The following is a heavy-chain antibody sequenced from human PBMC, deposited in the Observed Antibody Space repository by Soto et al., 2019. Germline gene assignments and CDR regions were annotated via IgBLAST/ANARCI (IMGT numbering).Heavy chain of an antibody. CDR2: VYHTGDT. D-gene: IGHD2-21*02. CDR1: GGTVASSHW. V-gene: IGHV4-4*02. Sequence: QVQLQESGPRLVKPSGSLSLTCGVSGGTVASSHWWSWVRQSPGGGLEWIGNVYHTGDTNLNPSLQSRVTISVDKPNNQFSLRLNSLTAADTAVYFCAREIVTAGGNNYFDPWGPGTLVTVSS. J-gene: IGHJ5*02. CDR3: AREIVTAGGNNYFDP.